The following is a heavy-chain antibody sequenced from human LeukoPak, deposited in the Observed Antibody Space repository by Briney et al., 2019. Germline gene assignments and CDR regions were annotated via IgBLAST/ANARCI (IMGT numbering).Heavy chain of an antibody. V-gene: IGHV1-69*06. CDR1: GGTFSRYA. D-gene: IGHD2-21*02. J-gene: IGHJ4*02. CDR3: ARDHYHKIHSVMVTAPDY. Sequence: ASVKVSCKASGGTFSRYAISWVRQAPGQGLEWMGGIVPIFGTANYAQKFQGRVTITADRSTSTAYMELSSLRSEDTAVYYCARDHYHKIHSVMVTAPDYWGQGTLVIVSS. CDR2: IVPIFGTA.